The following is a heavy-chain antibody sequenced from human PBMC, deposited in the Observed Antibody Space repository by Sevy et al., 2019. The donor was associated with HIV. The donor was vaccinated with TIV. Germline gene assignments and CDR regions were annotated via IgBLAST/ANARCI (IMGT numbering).Heavy chain of an antibody. Sequence: GESLKISCAASGFTFSDHYMEWVRQAPGKGLEWVGRIRNKADSYTKEYAASVKGRFTISRDDSKNSLYLLMNSLKTEDTAVYYCATHAGIAAAGRVFDYRGQGTLVTVSS. V-gene: IGHV3-72*01. CDR2: IRNKADSYTK. CDR3: ATHAGIAAAGRVFDY. D-gene: IGHD6-13*01. CDR1: GFTFSDHY. J-gene: IGHJ4*02.